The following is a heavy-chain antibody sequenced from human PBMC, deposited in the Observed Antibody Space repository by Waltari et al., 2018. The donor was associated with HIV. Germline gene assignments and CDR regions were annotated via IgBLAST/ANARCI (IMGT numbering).Heavy chain of an antibody. V-gene: IGHV3-15*01. J-gene: IGHJ4*02. CDR1: GFTFGDAW. Sequence: EVLLVESGGGLGKPGGSLRLSCAASGFTFGDAWMSWVRQAPGKGLEWVGRIKSNTDGGTTDYAAPVKGGFTISRDDSKTTLYLEMNSLKTEDTAVYYCTTVGGGTRDYWGQGTLITVSS. CDR2: IKSNTDGGTT. D-gene: IGHD3-16*01. CDR3: TTVGGGTRDY.